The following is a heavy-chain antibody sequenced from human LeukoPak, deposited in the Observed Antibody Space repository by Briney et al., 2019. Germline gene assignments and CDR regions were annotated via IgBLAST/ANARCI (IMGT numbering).Heavy chain of an antibody. CDR1: GYTFTDYY. CDR3: ATWELLGYYYMDV. J-gene: IGHJ6*03. D-gene: IGHD1-26*01. V-gene: IGHV1-69-2*01. Sequence: GASVKVSCKASGYTFTDYYMHWVQQAPGKGLEWMGRVDPEDGETIYAEKFQGRVTITADTSTDTAYMELSSLRSEDTAVYYCATWELLGYYYMDVWDKGTTVTVSS. CDR2: VDPEDGET.